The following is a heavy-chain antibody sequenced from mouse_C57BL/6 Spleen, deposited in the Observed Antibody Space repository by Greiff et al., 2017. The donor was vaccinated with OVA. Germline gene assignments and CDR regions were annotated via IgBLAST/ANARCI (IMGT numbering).Heavy chain of an antibody. D-gene: IGHD2-4*01. CDR2: IYPGNGDT. V-gene: IGHV1-82*01. J-gene: IGHJ1*03. CDR3: ARYYDYDLYFDV. Sequence: QVQLQQSGPELVKPGASVKISCKASGYAFSSSWMNWVKQRPGEGLEWIGRIYPGNGDTNYNGEFKGKATLTADKSSSTAYMQLSSLTSEDSAVYFCARYYDYDLYFDVWGTGTTVTVSS. CDR1: GYAFSSSW.